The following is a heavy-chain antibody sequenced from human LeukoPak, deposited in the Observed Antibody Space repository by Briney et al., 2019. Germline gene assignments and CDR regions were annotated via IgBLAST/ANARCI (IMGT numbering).Heavy chain of an antibody. V-gene: IGHV7-4-1*02. J-gene: IGHJ5*02. CDR2: INTNTGNP. CDR3: ARALWDYCSVGSFFLSWLDP. D-gene: IGHD2-15*01. CDR1: GYIFTSYA. Sequence: ASVKVSCKASGYIFTSYAINWVRQAPGQGLEWMGWINTNTGNPTYAQGFTGRVVFSLDTSVSTAYLQISTLKAEDNAIYSYARALWDYCSVGSFFLSWLDPWGQGTLVTVSS.